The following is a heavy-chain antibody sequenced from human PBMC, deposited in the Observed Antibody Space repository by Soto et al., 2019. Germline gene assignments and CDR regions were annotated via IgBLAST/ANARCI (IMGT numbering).Heavy chain of an antibody. CDR3: ARDGATAGTPRNWFDP. CDR1: GYTFTTYA. V-gene: IGHV1-3*05. J-gene: IGHJ5*02. D-gene: IGHD6-13*01. CDR2: IVTGNGDT. Sequence: QVQLVQSGAEEKKPGASVKVSCKTSGYTFTTYAVHWVRQAPGQRLEWMGWIVTGNGDTRYSEKFQGRVSITRDTSATPAYMELSSLRSEDTAGYYCARDGATAGTPRNWFDPWGQGTLVTVSS.